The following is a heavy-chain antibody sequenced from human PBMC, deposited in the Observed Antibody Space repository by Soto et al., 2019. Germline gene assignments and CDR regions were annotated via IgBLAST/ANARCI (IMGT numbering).Heavy chain of an antibody. CDR1: GGSISSSNW. Sequence: QVQLQESGPGLVKPSGTLALTCAVSGGSISSSNWWSWVRQPPGKGLEWIGEIHHSGSTNYNPSLKRRVTMSVDKSKNQFSLKMSSVTAADTAVYYCASDGIAATGTWGQGTLVTVSS. CDR3: ASDGIAATGT. D-gene: IGHD6-13*01. CDR2: IHHSGST. V-gene: IGHV4-4*02. J-gene: IGHJ4*02.